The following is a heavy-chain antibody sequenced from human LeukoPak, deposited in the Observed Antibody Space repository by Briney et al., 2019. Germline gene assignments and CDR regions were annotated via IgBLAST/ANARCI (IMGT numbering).Heavy chain of an antibody. CDR1: GDSVSSNSAA. CDR2: TYYRSKWYN. CDR3: AREGPVDTAMVYPGPIDY. D-gene: IGHD5-18*01. V-gene: IGHV6-1*01. J-gene: IGHJ4*02. Sequence: SQTLSLTCAISGDSVSSNSAAWNWIRQSPSRGLEWLGRTYYRSKWYNDYAVSVKGRITINPDTSKNQFSLQLNSVTPDDTAVYYCAREGPVDTAMVYPGPIDYWGQGTLVTVSS.